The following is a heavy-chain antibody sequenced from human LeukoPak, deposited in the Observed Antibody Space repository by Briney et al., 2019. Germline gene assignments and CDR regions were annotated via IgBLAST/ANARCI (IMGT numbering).Heavy chain of an antibody. CDR2: ISDDETYK. D-gene: IGHD3-10*01. CDR1: GFTFNSYS. Sequence: GGSLRLSCAASGFTFNSYSMHWVRQAPGKGLEWVTAISDDETYKFYADSVKGRFTISRENAKNSLYLQMNSLRAGDTAVYYCARVGYYGSGSRVLDVWGKGTTVTISS. J-gene: IGHJ6*04. CDR3: ARVGYYGSGSRVLDV. V-gene: IGHV3-30*14.